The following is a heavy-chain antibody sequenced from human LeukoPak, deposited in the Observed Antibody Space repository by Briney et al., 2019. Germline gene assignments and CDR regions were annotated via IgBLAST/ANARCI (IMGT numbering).Heavy chain of an antibody. D-gene: IGHD6-13*01. CDR1: GYTFTSYD. J-gene: IGHJ6*03. Sequence: ASVKVSCKASGYTFTSYDINWVRQATGQGLEWMGWMNPNSGNTGYAQKFQGRVTVTRNTSISTAYMELSSLRSEDTAVYYCARRFSSSWYYYYYYMDVWGKGTTVTVSS. V-gene: IGHV1-8*01. CDR2: MNPNSGNT. CDR3: ARRFSSSWYYYYYYMDV.